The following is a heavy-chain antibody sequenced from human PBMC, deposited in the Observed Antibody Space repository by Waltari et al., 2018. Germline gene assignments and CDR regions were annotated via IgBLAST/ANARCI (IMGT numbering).Heavy chain of an antibody. V-gene: IGHV1-2*04. CDR1: GYTFTGYY. Sequence: QVQLVQSGAEVKKPGASVKVSCKASGYTFTGYYMHWVRQAPGQGLEWMGWINPNSGGTNYAQKCQGWVTMTRDTSISTAYMELSRLRSDDTAVYYCARTEHSSGWYDYWGQGTLVTVSS. CDR2: INPNSGGT. CDR3: ARTEHSSGWYDY. J-gene: IGHJ4*02. D-gene: IGHD6-19*01.